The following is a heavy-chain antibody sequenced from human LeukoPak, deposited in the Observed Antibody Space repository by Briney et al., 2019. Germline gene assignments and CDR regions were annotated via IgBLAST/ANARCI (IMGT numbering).Heavy chain of an antibody. CDR2: IIPIFGTA. CDR3: ARDLGSSFGY. D-gene: IGHD6-13*01. J-gene: IGHJ4*02. V-gene: IGHV1-69*06. Sequence: SVKVSCKASGITFSGYAISWVRQAPGQVLEWMGGIIPIFGTANYAQKFQGRVTITADKSTSTAYMELSSLRSEDTAVYYCARDLGSSFGYWGQGTLVTVSS. CDR1: GITFSGYA.